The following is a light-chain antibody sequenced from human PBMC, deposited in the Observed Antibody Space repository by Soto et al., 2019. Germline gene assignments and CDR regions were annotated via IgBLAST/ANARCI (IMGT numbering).Light chain of an antibody. J-gene: IGLJ7*01. Sequence: QAASVSGSPGQSITISCTGTSDDVGAYNSVSWYQQLPHKAPQVILYKGTQRPSGVSSRFSGSTSGNAASLTISGLQADDEADYFCCSSAPESTYVFGTGTQLTVL. CDR2: KGT. CDR1: SDDVGAYNS. V-gene: IGLV2-23*01. CDR3: CSSAPESTYV.